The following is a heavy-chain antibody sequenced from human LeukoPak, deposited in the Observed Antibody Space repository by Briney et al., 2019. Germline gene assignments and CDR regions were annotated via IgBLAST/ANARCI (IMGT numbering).Heavy chain of an antibody. CDR1: GGSISSSSYY. D-gene: IGHD2-2*02. V-gene: IGHV4-39*07. Sequence: PSETLSLTCTVSGGSISSSSYYWGWIRQPPGKGLEWIGSIYYSGSTYYNPSLKSRVAISVDTSKNQFSLKLSSVAAADTAVYYCARLNTSTFWYFDLWGRGTLVTVSS. CDR2: IYYSGST. J-gene: IGHJ2*01. CDR3: ARLNTSTFWYFDL.